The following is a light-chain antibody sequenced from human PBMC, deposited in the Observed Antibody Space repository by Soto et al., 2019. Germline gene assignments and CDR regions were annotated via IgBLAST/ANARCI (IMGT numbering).Light chain of an antibody. V-gene: IGLV2-14*01. J-gene: IGLJ1*01. CDR3: SSYTSGSTLAV. CDR2: EVS. Sequence: QSALTQPASVSGSPGQSITISCTGTSSDVGGYNYVTWYQQHSGKAPKLMIYEVSNRPSGISNRFSGSKSGNTASLTISGLQAEDEADYYCSSYTSGSTLAVFATGTKLTVL. CDR1: SSDVGGYNY.